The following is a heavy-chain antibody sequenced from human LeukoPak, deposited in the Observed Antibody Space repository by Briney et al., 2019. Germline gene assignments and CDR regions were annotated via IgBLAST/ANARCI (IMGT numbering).Heavy chain of an antibody. V-gene: IGHV4-39*01. J-gene: IGHJ4*02. Sequence: SETLSLTCTVSGDSISSSSYYWGWIRQPPGKGLEWIGNIYYSGNTYYNPSLKSRVTISVDTSKNQFSLKLRSVSATGTAVYYCARRYGSGSYYFDYWGQGTLVTVSS. D-gene: IGHD3-10*01. CDR3: ARRYGSGSYYFDY. CDR1: GDSISSSSYY. CDR2: IYYSGNT.